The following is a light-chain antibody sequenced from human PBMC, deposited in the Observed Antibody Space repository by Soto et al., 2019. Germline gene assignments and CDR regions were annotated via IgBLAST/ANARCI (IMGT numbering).Light chain of an antibody. CDR2: DAS. CDR1: QSVSNSY. Sequence: ENVLTQSPGTLSLSPGERATLSCRASQSVSNSYLARYQQKPGQAPRLLIYDASSRATGIPDRFSGSGSGTDFTLTISRLEPEDFAVYYCQQYGSSPRTFGQGTKVEIK. CDR3: QQYGSSPRT. V-gene: IGKV3-20*01. J-gene: IGKJ1*01.